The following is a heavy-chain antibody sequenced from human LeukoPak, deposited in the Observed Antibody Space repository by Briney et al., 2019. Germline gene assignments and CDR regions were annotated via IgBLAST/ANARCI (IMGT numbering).Heavy chain of an antibody. V-gene: IGHV3-23*01. CDR2: ISGSGGST. CDR1: GFTFSSYG. CDR3: ARAFYYDSSDY. D-gene: IGHD3-22*01. Sequence: PGRSLRLSCAASGFTFSSYGMSWVRQAPGKGMEWVSAISGSGGSTYYADSVKGRFTISRDNSKNTPYLQMNSLRAEDTAVYYCARAFYYDSSDYWGQGTLVTVSS. J-gene: IGHJ4*02.